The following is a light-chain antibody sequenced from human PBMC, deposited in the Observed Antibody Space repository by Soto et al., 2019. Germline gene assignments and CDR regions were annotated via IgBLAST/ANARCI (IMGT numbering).Light chain of an antibody. V-gene: IGKV1-8*01. CDR1: QDIGSF. CDR2: DAS. Sequence: AIRMPQSPSSLSAFTGDRVAITLRASQDIGSFLAWYQQKPGKAPKLLIYDASTLQSGVPSRFGGSGSGTEFTLTISSLQPEDFATYYCQQRYSNPITFGQGTRLE. J-gene: IGKJ5*01. CDR3: QQRYSNPIT.